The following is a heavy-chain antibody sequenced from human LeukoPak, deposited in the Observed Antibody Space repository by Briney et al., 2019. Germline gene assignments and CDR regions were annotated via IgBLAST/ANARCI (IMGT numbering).Heavy chain of an antibody. J-gene: IGHJ3*02. Sequence: KPSETLSLTCSVSGDSISSYYWSWIRQPPGKGLEWIAYIYHTGDTNYNPSLKSRVTISVDTSKNQFSLSLSSVTAADTAVYYCARHRGVSYYDAFDIWGQGTVVTVSS. D-gene: IGHD1-26*01. CDR3: ARHRGVSYYDAFDI. V-gene: IGHV4-59*08. CDR2: IYHTGDT. CDR1: GDSISSYY.